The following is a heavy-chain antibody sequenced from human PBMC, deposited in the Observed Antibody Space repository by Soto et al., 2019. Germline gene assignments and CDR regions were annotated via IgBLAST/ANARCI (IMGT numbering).Heavy chain of an antibody. D-gene: IGHD1-1*01. Sequence: HVQLQESGPGLVKPSDTLSLTCAVSDSSVSSGYWWGWIRQRPGKGLEWVGYISYNADTYSNPSLKIRVSMSVDTSKTHFSLKLDSVTAIDTATYFCARIVAPGTQGWFDTLGQGTLVTVSS. CDR3: ARIVAPGTQGWFDT. V-gene: IGHV4-28*01. J-gene: IGHJ5*02. CDR2: ISYNADT. CDR1: DSSVSSGYW.